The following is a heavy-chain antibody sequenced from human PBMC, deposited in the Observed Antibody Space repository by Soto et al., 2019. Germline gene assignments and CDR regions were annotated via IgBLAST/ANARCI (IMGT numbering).Heavy chain of an antibody. V-gene: IGHV3-21*01. Sequence: GGSLRLSCAASGFTFSSYSMNWVRQAPGKGLEWVLSISSSSSYIYYADSVKGRFTISRDNAKNSLYLQMNSLRAEDTAVYYCASNYYDSSGYYYGSYYYYGMDVWGQGTTVTVSS. CDR2: ISSSSSYI. CDR1: GFTFSSYS. CDR3: ASNYYDSSGYYYGSYYYYGMDV. D-gene: IGHD3-22*01. J-gene: IGHJ6*02.